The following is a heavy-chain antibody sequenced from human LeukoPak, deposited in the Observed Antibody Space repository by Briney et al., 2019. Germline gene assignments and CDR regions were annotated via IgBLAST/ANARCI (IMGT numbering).Heavy chain of an antibody. CDR3: AKTSSWYHYEYYFDY. V-gene: IGHV3-23*01. J-gene: IGHJ4*02. CDR1: GFTFSSYA. CDR2: ISGSGGST. Sequence: GGSLRLSCAASGFTFSSYAMSWVRQAPGKGLEWVSAISGSGGSTYYADSVKGRFTISRDNSKNTLYLQMNSLRAEDTAVYYCAKTSSWYHYEYYFDYWGQGTLVTVSS. D-gene: IGHD6-13*01.